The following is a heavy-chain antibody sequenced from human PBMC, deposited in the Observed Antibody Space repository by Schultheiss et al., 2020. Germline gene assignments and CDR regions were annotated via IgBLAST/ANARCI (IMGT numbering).Heavy chain of an antibody. CDR3: ARDIGESPTDNYFGIDV. D-gene: IGHD3-10*01. J-gene: IGHJ6*02. CDR1: GFTFSSYA. Sequence: GGSLRLSCAASGFTFSSYAMHWVRQAPGKGLEWVAVIWYDGSNKFYADSVRGQFTISRDNFKNTLYLQMNTLRAEDTAVYYCARDIGESPTDNYFGIDVWGQGTTVTVSS. V-gene: IGHV3-30*07. CDR2: IWYDGSNK.